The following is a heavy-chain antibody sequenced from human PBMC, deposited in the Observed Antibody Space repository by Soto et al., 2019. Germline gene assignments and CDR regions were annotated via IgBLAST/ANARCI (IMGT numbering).Heavy chain of an antibody. CDR3: AKQGTRRYSSSSFGY. Sequence: PGGSLGLSWAASGFTFSIYAMSGFRQAPGKGLEWVSAISGRGGSTYYADSVKGRFTISRDNSKNTLYLQMNSLRAEDTAVYYCAKQGTRRYSSSSFGYWGQGTLVTVSS. J-gene: IGHJ4*02. V-gene: IGHV3-23*01. CDR2: ISGRGGST. D-gene: IGHD6-6*01. CDR1: GFTFSIYA.